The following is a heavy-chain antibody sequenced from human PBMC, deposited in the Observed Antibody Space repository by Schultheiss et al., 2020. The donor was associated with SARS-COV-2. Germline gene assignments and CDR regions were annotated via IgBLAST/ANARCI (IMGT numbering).Heavy chain of an antibody. V-gene: IGHV3-23*01. D-gene: IGHD3-10*01. CDR3: ARGRVGRTYYYGSGSYYGMDV. CDR1: GFTFSSYA. Sequence: GGSLRLSCAASGFTFSSYAMHWVRQAPGKGLEWVSAISGSGGSTYYADSVKGRFTISRDNSKNTLYLQMNSLRAEDTAVYYCARGRVGRTYYYGSGSYYGMDVWGQGTTVTVSS. CDR2: ISGSGGST. J-gene: IGHJ6*02.